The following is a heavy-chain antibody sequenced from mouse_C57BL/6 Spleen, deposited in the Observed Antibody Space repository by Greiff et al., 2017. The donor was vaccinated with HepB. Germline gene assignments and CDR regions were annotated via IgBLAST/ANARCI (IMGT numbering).Heavy chain of an antibody. Sequence: QVQLKESGAELVRPGASVKLSCKASGYTFTDYYINWVKQRPGQGLEWIARIYPGSGNTYYNEKFKGKATLTAEKSSSTAYMQLSSLTSEDSAVYFCARSPYDYDDVFWYFDVWGTGTTVTVSS. J-gene: IGHJ1*03. V-gene: IGHV1-76*01. CDR1: GYTFTDYY. CDR2: IYPGSGNT. CDR3: ARSPYDYDDVFWYFDV. D-gene: IGHD2-4*01.